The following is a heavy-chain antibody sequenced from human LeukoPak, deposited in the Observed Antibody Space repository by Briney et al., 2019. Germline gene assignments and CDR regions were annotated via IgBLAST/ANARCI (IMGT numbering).Heavy chain of an antibody. CDR2: IYPGDSDT. D-gene: IGHD1-14*01. Sequence: GESLKISCKGSGYSFTSYWIGWVRQMPGEGLEWMRIIYPGDSDTRYSPSFQGQVTISADKSISTAYLQWSSLKASDTAMYYCARHQPPHLFDYWGQGTLVTVSS. V-gene: IGHV5-51*01. CDR1: GYSFTSYW. CDR3: ARHQPPHLFDY. J-gene: IGHJ4*02.